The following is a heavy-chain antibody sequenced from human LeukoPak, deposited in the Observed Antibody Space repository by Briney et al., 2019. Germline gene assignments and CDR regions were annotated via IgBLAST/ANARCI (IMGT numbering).Heavy chain of an antibody. V-gene: IGHV3-7*01. CDR3: AKAGYGSGSSSFDQ. J-gene: IGHJ4*02. CDR2: IKQDGSEK. D-gene: IGHD3-10*01. Sequence: GGSLRHSCAASGFTFSDYWMSWVRQAPGKGLEWVANIKQDGSEKYYVDSVKGRFTISRDNAKNSLHLQMNTLRAEDTAVYYCAKAGYGSGSSSFDQWGQGTLVTVSS. CDR1: GFTFSDYW.